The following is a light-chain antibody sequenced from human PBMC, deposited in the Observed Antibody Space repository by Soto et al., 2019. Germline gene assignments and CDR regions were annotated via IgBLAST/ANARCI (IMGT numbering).Light chain of an antibody. CDR3: QQSDSTRYT. V-gene: IGKV1-39*01. CDR1: QSISSY. J-gene: IGKJ2*01. CDR2: AAS. Sequence: DLQMTQSPSSLSASVGDRVTITCRASQSISSYLNWYQQKPGKAPKLLIYAASSLQSGVPSRFSGSGSGTDFTLTISSLQPEDFATYYCQQSDSTRYTFGQGTKLEIK.